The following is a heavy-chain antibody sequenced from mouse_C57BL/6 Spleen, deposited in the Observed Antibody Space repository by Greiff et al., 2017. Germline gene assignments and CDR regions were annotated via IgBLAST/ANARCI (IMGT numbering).Heavy chain of an antibody. CDR1: GFTFSNYW. J-gene: IGHJ3*01. CDR2: IRLKSDNYAT. V-gene: IGHV6-3*01. D-gene: IGHD2-3*01. Sequence: EVKVVESGGGLVQPGGSMKLSCVASGFTFSNYWMNWVRQSPEKGLEWVAQIRLKSDNYATHYAESVKGRFTISRDDSKSSVYLQMNNLRAEDTGIYYCTGDGYYLAWFAYWGQGTLVTVSA. CDR3: TGDGYYLAWFAY.